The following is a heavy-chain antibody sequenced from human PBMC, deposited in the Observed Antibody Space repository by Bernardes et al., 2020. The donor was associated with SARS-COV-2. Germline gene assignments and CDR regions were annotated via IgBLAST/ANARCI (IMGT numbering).Heavy chain of an antibody. V-gene: IGHV3-21*01. D-gene: IGHD6-13*01. CDR2: ISSSSSYI. Sequence: GGSLRLSCAASGFTFSSYSMNWVRQAPGKGLEWVSSISSSSSYIYYADSVKGRFTISRDNAKNSLYLQMNSLRAEDTAVYYCARDLAAAEIDYNWYFDLWGRGTLVTVSS. J-gene: IGHJ2*01. CDR3: ARDLAAAEIDYNWYFDL. CDR1: GFTFSSYS.